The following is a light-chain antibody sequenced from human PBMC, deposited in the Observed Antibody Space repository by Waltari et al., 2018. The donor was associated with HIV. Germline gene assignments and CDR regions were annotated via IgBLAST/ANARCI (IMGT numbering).Light chain of an antibody. Sequence: QLVLPQSPSASASLRASVKLTCTLSSGHSHYALAWHQHQPEKGPRYLMRLNSDGSYLKGDGIPDRFSGSSSGAERYLIISSLQSEDEADYYCQTWTTGIVLFGGGTKLTVL. CDR3: QTWTTGIVL. CDR1: SGHSHYA. J-gene: IGLJ2*01. CDR2: LNSDGSY. V-gene: IGLV4-69*01.